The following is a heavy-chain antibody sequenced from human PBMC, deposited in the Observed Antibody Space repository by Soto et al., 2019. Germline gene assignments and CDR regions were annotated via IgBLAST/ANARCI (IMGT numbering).Heavy chain of an antibody. V-gene: IGHV3-23*01. CDR3: AKDRLGYPYYYGTDV. CDR1: GCTFSSYA. CDR2: ISGSGGST. J-gene: IGHJ6*02. D-gene: IGHD2-15*01. Sequence: GGALRLSCAASGCTFSSYAMSWVRQAPGKGLEWVSAISGSGGSTYYADSVKGRFTISRDNSKNTLYLQMNSLRAEDTAVYYCAKDRLGYPYYYGTDVWGHATTVTV.